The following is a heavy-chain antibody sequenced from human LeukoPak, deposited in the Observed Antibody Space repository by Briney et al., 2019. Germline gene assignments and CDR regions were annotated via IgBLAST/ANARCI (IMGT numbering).Heavy chain of an antibody. J-gene: IGHJ4*02. CDR2: VRYDGSDK. CDR3: ARTSGQWLVRWSAPFDY. D-gene: IGHD6-19*01. CDR1: GFTFSSYG. V-gene: IGHV3-30*02. Sequence: GGSLRLSCAASGFTFSSYGMHWVRQAPGKGLEWVAFVRYDGSDKYYADSVKGRFTISRDYSKNTLYLQMNSLRPEDTAIYYCARTSGQWLVRWSAPFDYWGQGTLVTVSS.